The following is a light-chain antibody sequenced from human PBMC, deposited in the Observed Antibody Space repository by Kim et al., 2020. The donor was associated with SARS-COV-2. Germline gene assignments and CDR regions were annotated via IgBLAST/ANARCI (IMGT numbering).Light chain of an antibody. CDR3: QQRSNWPEYS. V-gene: IGKV3-11*01. CDR2: DAS. CDR1: QSVSSY. J-gene: IGKJ2*03. Sequence: EIVLTQSPATLSLSPGERATLSCRASQSVSSYLAWYQQKPGQAPRLLIYDASNRATGIPARFSGSGSGTDFTLTNSSLEPEDFAVYYCQQRSNWPEYSFGQGTKLEI.